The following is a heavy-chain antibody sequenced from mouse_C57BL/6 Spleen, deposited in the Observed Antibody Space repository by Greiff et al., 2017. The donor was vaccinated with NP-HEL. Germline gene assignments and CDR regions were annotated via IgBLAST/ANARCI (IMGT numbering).Heavy chain of an antibody. D-gene: IGHD1-1*01. V-gene: IGHV5-17*01. CDR2: ISSGSSTI. J-gene: IGHJ3*01. Sequence: EVKLMESGGGLVKPGGSLKLSCAASGFTFSDYGMHWVRQAPEKGLEWVAYISSGSSTIYYADTVKGRFTISRDNAKNTLFLQMTSLRSEDTAMYYCAREDYYGSIWFAYWGQGTLVTVSA. CDR1: GFTFSDYG. CDR3: AREDYYGSIWFAY.